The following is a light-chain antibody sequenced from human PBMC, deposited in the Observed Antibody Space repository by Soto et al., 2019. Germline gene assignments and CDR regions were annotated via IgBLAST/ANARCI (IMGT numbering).Light chain of an antibody. CDR1: QSVNRN. Sequence: EIVMTQSPATLSVSPGERATLSCRASQSVNRNLAWYQQKPGQAPRLLISAESTRATGIPARFSGSGSETEFTLNISSLQSEDVAVYDCQQYNNWWTFGQGTEVEMK. V-gene: IGKV3-15*01. J-gene: IGKJ1*01. CDR2: AES. CDR3: QQYNNWWT.